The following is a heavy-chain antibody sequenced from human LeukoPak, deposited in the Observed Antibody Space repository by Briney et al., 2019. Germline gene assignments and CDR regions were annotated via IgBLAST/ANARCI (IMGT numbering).Heavy chain of an antibody. V-gene: IGHV3-30*04. Sequence: GRSLRLSCAASRLTFSSYAMHWVRQAPGKGLEWVAVISYDGSNKYYADSVKGRFTISRDNSKNTLYLQMNSLRAEDTAVYYCARVQGRYSYGSGFDSWGQGTLVTVSS. CDR3: ARVQGRYSYGSGFDS. CDR1: RLTFSSYA. CDR2: ISYDGSNK. J-gene: IGHJ4*02. D-gene: IGHD5-18*01.